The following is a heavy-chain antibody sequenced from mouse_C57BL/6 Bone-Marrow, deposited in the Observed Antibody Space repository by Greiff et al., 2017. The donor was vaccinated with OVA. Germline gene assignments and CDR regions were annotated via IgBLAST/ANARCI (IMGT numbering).Heavy chain of an antibody. V-gene: IGHV1-64*01. CDR1: GYTFTSYW. D-gene: IGHD1-1*01. CDR2: IHPNSGST. Sequence: QVHVKQPGAELVKPGASVKLSCKASGYTFTSYWMHWVKQRPGQGLEWIGMIHPNSGSTNYNEKFKSKATLTVDKSSSTAYMQLSSLTSEDSAVYYCARKPFYYYGSSPSDFDYWGQGTTLTVSS. CDR3: ARKPFYYYGSSPSDFDY. J-gene: IGHJ2*01.